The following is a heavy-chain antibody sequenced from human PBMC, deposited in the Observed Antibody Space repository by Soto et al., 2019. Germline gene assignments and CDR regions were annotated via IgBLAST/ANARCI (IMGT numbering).Heavy chain of an antibody. CDR2: ISGSGGST. CDR3: ACHYDFWSGYLDGYFDY. D-gene: IGHD3-3*01. Sequence: EVQLLESGGGLVQPGGSLRLSCAASGFTFSSYAMSWVRQAPGKGLEWVSAISGSGGSTYYADSVKGRFTISRDNSKNTLYLQMNSLRAEDTAVYYCACHYDFWSGYLDGYFDYWGQGTLVTVSS. V-gene: IGHV3-23*01. CDR1: GFTFSSYA. J-gene: IGHJ4*02.